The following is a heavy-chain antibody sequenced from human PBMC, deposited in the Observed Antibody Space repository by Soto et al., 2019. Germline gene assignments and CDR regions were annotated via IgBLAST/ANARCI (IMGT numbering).Heavy chain of an antibody. CDR3: ARVGYDYIWGSYRH. CDR2: MNPNSGNT. Sequence: ASVKVSCKASGYTFTSYDINWVRQATGQGLEWMGWMNPNSGNTGYAQKFQGRVNMTRKTSISTAYMELSSLRSEDTAVYYCARVGYDYIWGSYRHWGQGTLVTVSS. J-gene: IGHJ4*02. D-gene: IGHD3-16*02. CDR1: GYTFTSYD. V-gene: IGHV1-8*01.